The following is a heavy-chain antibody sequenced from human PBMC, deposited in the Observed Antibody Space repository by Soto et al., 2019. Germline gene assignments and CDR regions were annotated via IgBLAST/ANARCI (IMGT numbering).Heavy chain of an antibody. Sequence: GGSLRLSGAASGFTFSSYSMNWVRQAPGKGLEWVSSLSSSSGHIYYADSVKGRFTISRDHAKNSLYLQMNRLRAEDTAVYYCVRHWLATREFDYWGQGTLVTVSS. D-gene: IGHD1-26*01. CDR1: GFTFSSYS. V-gene: IGHV3-21*01. CDR2: LSSSSGHI. J-gene: IGHJ4*02. CDR3: VRHWLATREFDY.